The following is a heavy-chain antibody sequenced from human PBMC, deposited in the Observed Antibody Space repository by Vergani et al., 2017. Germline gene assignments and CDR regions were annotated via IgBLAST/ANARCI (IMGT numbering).Heavy chain of an antibody. CDR2: INPSGGHT. CDR1: GYTFSNYY. CDR3: ASEDYGILTGYRY. V-gene: IGHV1-46*03. J-gene: IGHJ4*02. D-gene: IGHD3-9*01. Sequence: QVQVVQSGAEVKKSGASVKVSCKPSGYTFSNYYMHWVRQAPGQGLEWMGIINPSGGHTNYAQKFQGRVTMTRDTSTSTVYMELSSLRSEDTAIYYCASEDYGILTGYRYWGQGTLVTVSA.